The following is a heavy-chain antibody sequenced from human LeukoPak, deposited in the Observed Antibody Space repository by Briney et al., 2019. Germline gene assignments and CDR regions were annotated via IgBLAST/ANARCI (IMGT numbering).Heavy chain of an antibody. CDR3: AREVRFLEWFD. CDR1: GGSFSGYY. V-gene: IGHV4-34*01. D-gene: IGHD3-3*01. CDR2: INHSGST. J-gene: IGHJ4*02. Sequence: SETLSFTCAVYGGSFSGYYWSWIRQPPGKGLEWIGEINHSGSTNYNPSLKSRVTISVDTSKNQFSLKLSSVTAADTAVYYCAREVRFLEWFDWGQGTLVTVSS.